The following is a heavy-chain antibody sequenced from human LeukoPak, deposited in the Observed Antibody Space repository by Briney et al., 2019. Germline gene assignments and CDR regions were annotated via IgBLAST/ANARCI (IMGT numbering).Heavy chain of an antibody. D-gene: IGHD2-8*02. V-gene: IGHV3-7*01. CDR2: IKQDGSEQ. CDR3: ARDSTGWQADSFDI. Sequence: PGGSLRLSCVASGFTFSSHRMSWVRQAPGKGLEWVADIKQDGSEQYYVDSVRGRFTISRDNGENSLYLQMNSLRVEDTAVYFCARDSTGWQADSFDIWGQGTMVTVSS. CDR1: GFTFSSHR. J-gene: IGHJ3*02.